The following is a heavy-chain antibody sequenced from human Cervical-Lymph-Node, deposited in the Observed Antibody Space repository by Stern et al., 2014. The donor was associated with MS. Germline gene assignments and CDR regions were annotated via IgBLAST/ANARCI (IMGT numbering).Heavy chain of an antibody. CDR3: ARDCKLRYYYYGMDI. CDR1: GFTFSSYG. J-gene: IGHJ6*02. V-gene: IGHV3-33*01. D-gene: IGHD1-26*01. Sequence: VQLVESGGGVVQPGRSLRLSCAAAGFTFSSYGMHWVRQAPGKGLEWVAVIWYDGSNKYYADSVKGRFTISRDNSKNTLYLQMNSLRAEDTAVYYCARDCKLRYYYYGMDIWGQGTTVTVSS. CDR2: IWYDGSNK.